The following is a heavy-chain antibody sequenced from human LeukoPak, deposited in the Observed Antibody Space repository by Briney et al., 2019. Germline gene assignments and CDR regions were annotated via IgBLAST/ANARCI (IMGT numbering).Heavy chain of an antibody. V-gene: IGHV1-2*02. J-gene: IGHJ4*02. CDR1: GYTFTEHY. CDR2: INPHTGAA. D-gene: IGHD3-22*01. CDR3: ARGKSGYSP. Sequence: ASVKVSCKVSGYTFTEHYIHWVRQAPGQGLEWMGLINPHTGAANYTQRFQGRVTLTRDTSSSTAYMHLSSLRSDDTATYYCARGKSGYSPWGQGTPVTVSS.